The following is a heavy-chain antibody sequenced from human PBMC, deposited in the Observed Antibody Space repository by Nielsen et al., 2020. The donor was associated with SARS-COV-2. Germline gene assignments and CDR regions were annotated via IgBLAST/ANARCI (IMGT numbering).Heavy chain of an antibody. CDR1: GFTFSSYW. Sequence: GESLKISCAASGFTFSSYWMHWVRQAPGKGLVWVSRINSDGSSTSYADSVKGRFTISRDNAKNTLYLQMNSLRAEDTAVYYCATRGGWGSGYFDLWGRGTLVTVSS. CDR3: ATRGGWGSGYFDL. CDR2: INSDGSST. J-gene: IGHJ2*01. V-gene: IGHV3-74*01. D-gene: IGHD7-27*01.